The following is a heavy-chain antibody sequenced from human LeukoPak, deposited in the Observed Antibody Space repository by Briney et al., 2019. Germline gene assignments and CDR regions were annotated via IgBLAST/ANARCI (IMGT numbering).Heavy chain of an antibody. J-gene: IGHJ4*02. Sequence: GGSLRLSCAASGFTFRSYGMHWVRQAPGKGLEWVAFIRYDGSNKYYADSVKGRFTISRDNSKNTLYLQMNSLRAEDTAVYYCARDGSPPKFWSGYSDYWGQGTLVTVSS. CDR3: ARDGSPPKFWSGYSDY. CDR1: GFTFRSYG. D-gene: IGHD3-3*01. V-gene: IGHV3-30*02. CDR2: IRYDGSNK.